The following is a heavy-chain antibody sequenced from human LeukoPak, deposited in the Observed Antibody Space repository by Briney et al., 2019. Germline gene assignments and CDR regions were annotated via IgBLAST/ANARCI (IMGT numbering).Heavy chain of an antibody. J-gene: IGHJ4*02. CDR2: INPSVGSA. CDR3: ARGGVGGNSVSFYYFDY. V-gene: IGHV1-46*01. Sequence: VSVKVSCKASGYTFSNYYIHWVRQAPGQDLEWMGIINPSVGSASYAQKFQDRVTMTSDTSTSTVYMDLSSLRSEDTAVYYCARGGVGGNSVSFYYFDYWGQGTLVTVSS. CDR1: GYTFSNYY. D-gene: IGHD1-26*01.